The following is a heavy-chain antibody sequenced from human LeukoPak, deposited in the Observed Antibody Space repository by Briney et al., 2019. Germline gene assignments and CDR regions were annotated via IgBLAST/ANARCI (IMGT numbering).Heavy chain of an antibody. CDR3: ASQTADYFDY. J-gene: IGHJ4*02. CDR1: GFTFSSYE. Sequence: GGSLRLSCAASGFTFSSYEMNWVRQAPGKGLEWVSYISSSSSTIYYADSVKGRFTISRDNAKNSLYLQMNSLRAEDTAVYYCASQTADYFDYWGQGTLVTVSS. V-gene: IGHV3-48*01. CDR2: ISSSSSTI.